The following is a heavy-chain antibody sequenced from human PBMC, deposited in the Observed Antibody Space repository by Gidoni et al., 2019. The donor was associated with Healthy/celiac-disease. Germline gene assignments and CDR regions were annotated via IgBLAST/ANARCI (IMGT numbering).Heavy chain of an antibody. D-gene: IGHD4-4*01. CDR2: ISWNSGSI. J-gene: IGHJ6*02. CDR3: AKDIGYSNYYYGMDV. V-gene: IGHV3-9*01. CDR1: GFTFADYA. Sequence: EVQLVESGGGLVQPGRSLRLSCSASGFTFADYAMHWVRQAPGKGLEWVSGISWNSGSIGYADSVKGRFTISRDNAKNSLYLQMNSLRAEDTALYYCAKDIGYSNYYYGMDVWGQGTTVTVSS.